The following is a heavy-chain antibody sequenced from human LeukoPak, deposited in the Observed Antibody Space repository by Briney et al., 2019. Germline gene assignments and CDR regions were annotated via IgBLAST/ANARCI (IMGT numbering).Heavy chain of an antibody. CDR3: ARAVWSIAVAAVFDY. V-gene: IGHV1-69*04. CDR2: IIPILGIA. J-gene: IGHJ4*02. Sequence: ASVKVSCKASGGTFSGYAISWVRQAPGQGLEWMGRIIPILGIANYAQKFQGRVTITADKSTSTAYMELSSLRSEDTAVYYCARAVWSIAVAAVFDYWGQGTLVTVSS. D-gene: IGHD6-19*01. CDR1: GGTFSGYA.